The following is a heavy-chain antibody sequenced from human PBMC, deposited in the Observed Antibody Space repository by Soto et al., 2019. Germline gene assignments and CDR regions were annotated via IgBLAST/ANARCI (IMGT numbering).Heavy chain of an antibody. Sequence: SETLSLTCTVSGGSVSSGSYYWSWIRQPPGKGLEWIGYIYYSGSTNYNPSLKSRVTISVDTSKNQFSLKLSSVTAADTAVYYCASHYDFWSGTNWFDPWGQGTLVTVSS. D-gene: IGHD3-3*01. CDR2: IYYSGST. CDR3: ASHYDFWSGTNWFDP. V-gene: IGHV4-61*01. CDR1: GGSVSSGSYY. J-gene: IGHJ5*02.